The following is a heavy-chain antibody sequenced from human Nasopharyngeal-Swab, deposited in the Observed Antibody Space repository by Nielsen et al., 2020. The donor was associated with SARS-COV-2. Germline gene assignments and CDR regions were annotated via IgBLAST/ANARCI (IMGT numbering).Heavy chain of an antibody. CDR3: ARLSGWYLYYFDF. CDR2: IYYSGST. J-gene: IGHJ4*02. CDR1: GGSISSYY. Sequence: ETLSLTCTVSGGSISSYYWNWIRQPPGKGLEWIGYIYYSGSTNYNPSLKSRVTISVDTSKNQFSLKLNSVTAADTAVYYCARLSGWYLYYFDFWGQGTLVTVSS. V-gene: IGHV4-59*13. D-gene: IGHD6-19*01.